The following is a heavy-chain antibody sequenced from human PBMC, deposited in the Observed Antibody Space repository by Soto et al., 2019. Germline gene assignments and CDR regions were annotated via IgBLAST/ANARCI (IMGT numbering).Heavy chain of an antibody. J-gene: IGHJ4*02. V-gene: IGHV3-23*01. CDR1: GFTFSSYA. CDR2: ISGSGGST. D-gene: IGHD3-3*01. CDR3: AKQLRFLRVSGY. Sequence: GSLRLSCAASGFTFSSYAMSWVRQAPGKGLEWVSAISGSGGSTYYADSVKGRFTISRDNSKNTLYLQMNSLRAEDTAVYYCAKQLRFLRVSGYWGQGTLVPVSS.